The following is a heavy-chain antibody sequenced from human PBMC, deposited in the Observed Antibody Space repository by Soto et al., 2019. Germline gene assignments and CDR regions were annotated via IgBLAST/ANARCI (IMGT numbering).Heavy chain of an antibody. D-gene: IGHD6-19*01. CDR2: SNPNREGT. Sequence: QVQLVQSGAEVKKPGASVKVSCKASGYTFTGYYMHWVRQAPGQGLEWMGWSNPNREGTNYAQKFQGRVNRTRDTSISTADMKLSRLTSDDTAVHYCAREAGYGMDVWGHGTTVTFS. V-gene: IGHV1-2*02. CDR3: AREAGYGMDV. J-gene: IGHJ6*02. CDR1: GYTFTGYY.